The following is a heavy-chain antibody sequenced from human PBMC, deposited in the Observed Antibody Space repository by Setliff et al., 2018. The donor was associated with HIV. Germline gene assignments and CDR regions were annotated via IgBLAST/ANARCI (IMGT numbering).Heavy chain of an antibody. CDR2: VHYTGRT. D-gene: IGHD3-10*01. J-gene: IGHJ5*02. CDR1: GGSLRGYY. V-gene: IGHV4-34*01. CDR3: ARHRGQRGSGTYYDYWFDP. Sequence: SETLSLTCAVYGGSLRGYYWGWIRQSPEKGLEWIGEVHYTGRTSYDPPFKRRVIISVDMSKSQFYLSLISVTAADTAVYYCARHRGQRGSGTYYDYWFDPWGQGTLVTVS.